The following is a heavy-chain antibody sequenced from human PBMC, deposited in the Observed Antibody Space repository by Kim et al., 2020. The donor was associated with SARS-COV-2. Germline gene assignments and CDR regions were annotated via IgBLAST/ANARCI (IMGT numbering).Heavy chain of an antibody. V-gene: IGHV4-34*01. D-gene: IGHD2-15*01. J-gene: IGHJ4*02. Sequence: LMSRVTISVDTSKNQFSLKLSSVTAADTAVYYCARGYCSGGSCYPYYFDYWGQGTLVTVSS. CDR3: ARGYCSGGSCYPYYFDY.